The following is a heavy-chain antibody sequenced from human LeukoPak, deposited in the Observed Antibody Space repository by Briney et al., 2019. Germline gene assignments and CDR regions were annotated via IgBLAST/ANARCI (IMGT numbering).Heavy chain of an antibody. CDR2: IYSTGGT. J-gene: IGHJ5*02. CDR1: GASY. CDR3: ARDRLEGLRRFDP. D-gene: IGHD4-17*01. Sequence: SETLSLTCTVSGASYWGWVRQSPEMGLEWIGSIYSTGGTYYNPSLKSRLTISLDTSKRQFSLKMTSMTAADTAVYYCARDRLEGLRRFDPWGQGTLVTVSS. V-gene: IGHV4-39*07.